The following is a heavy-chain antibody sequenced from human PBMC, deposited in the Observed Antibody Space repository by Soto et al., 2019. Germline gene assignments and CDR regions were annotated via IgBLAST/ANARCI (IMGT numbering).Heavy chain of an antibody. CDR1: GGSISSSSNH. D-gene: IGHD4-4*01. CDR3: ARWRNSNYVYYYYGMDV. Sequence: SETLSLTCTVSGGSISSSSNHWGWIRQPPGKGLEWIGNIYYSENTYYNPSLKSRVTISVDTSKNQFSLKLSSVTAADTAVYYCARWRNSNYVYYYYGMDVWGQGTTVTVSS. J-gene: IGHJ6*02. CDR2: IYYSENT. V-gene: IGHV4-39*07.